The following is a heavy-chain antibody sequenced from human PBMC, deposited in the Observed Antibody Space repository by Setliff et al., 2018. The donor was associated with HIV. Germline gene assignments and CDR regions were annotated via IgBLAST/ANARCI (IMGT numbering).Heavy chain of an antibody. Sequence: GGSLRLSCAASGFTFNTYAMSWVRQAPGKGLEWVSVISGSGGSTFYADSVKGRFTISRDNAKNTLYLQMNSLRAEDTAVYYCARARGTNWPFDYWGQGTLVTVSS. J-gene: IGHJ4*02. CDR1: GFTFNTYA. CDR3: ARARGTNWPFDY. D-gene: IGHD1-1*01. CDR2: ISGSGGST. V-gene: IGHV3-23*01.